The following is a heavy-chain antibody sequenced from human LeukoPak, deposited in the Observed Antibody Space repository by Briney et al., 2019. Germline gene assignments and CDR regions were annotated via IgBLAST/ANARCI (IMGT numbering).Heavy chain of an antibody. J-gene: IGHJ5*02. CDR1: GFPFSTFW. CDR2: INQDGSDK. Sequence: PGGSLRLSCAVSGFPFSTFWMSWVRQAPGKGLEWVANINQDGSDKYYVDSVRGRFAISRDNAKNSLYLQMNSLRPEDTAMYYCTRHNRQLVVSWFDPWGQGTLVTVSS. CDR3: TRHNRQLVVSWFDP. D-gene: IGHD6-13*01. V-gene: IGHV3-7*01.